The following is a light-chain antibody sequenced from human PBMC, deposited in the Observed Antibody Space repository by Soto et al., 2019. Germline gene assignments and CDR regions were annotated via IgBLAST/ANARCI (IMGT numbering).Light chain of an antibody. CDR1: QGISSY. CDR3: QQNFNFPRT. V-gene: IGKV1-39*01. J-gene: IGKJ1*01. Sequence: DIQMTQSPSTLSASVGDRVTITCRASQGISSYLAWYQQKPGTAPKVLIYAATYLQNGVPSRFSGTGSGADFTLTISSLQPEDFATYYCQQNFNFPRTFGQGTKVDIK. CDR2: AAT.